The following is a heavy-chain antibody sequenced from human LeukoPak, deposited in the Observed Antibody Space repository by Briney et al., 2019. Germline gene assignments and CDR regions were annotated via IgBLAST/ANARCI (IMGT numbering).Heavy chain of an antibody. CDR3: ARGDYGDYGDY. J-gene: IGHJ4*02. Sequence: LVNPTQTLTLTCSLSGFSLSTRGLGVGWIRQPPGKGLAWIGEINHSGSTNYNPSLKSRVTISVDTSKNQFSLKLSSVTAADTALYYCARGDYGDYGDYWGQGTLVTV. CDR2: INHSGST. D-gene: IGHD4-17*01. CDR1: GFSLSTRGLG. V-gene: IGHV4-39*01.